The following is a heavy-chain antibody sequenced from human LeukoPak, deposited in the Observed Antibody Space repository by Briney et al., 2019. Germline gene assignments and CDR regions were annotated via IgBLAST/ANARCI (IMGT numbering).Heavy chain of an antibody. CDR1: GYTFTGYY. J-gene: IGHJ4*02. Sequence: ASVKVSCKASGYTFTGYYMHWVRQAPGQGLEWMGWINPNSGGTNYAQKFQGRVTMTRDTSISTAYMELSRLRSDDTAVYYCARVGLGRVGALDYWGQGTLVTVSS. CDR2: INPNSGGT. D-gene: IGHD1-26*01. V-gene: IGHV1-2*02. CDR3: ARVGLGRVGALDY.